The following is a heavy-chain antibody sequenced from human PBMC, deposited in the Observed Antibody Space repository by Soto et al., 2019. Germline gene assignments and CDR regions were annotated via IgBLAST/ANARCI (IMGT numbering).Heavy chain of an antibody. CDR2: IYYSGST. D-gene: IGHD5-12*01. J-gene: IGHJ6*03. CDR3: ASNHGMRYSGYDAYYYYMDV. V-gene: IGHV4-31*03. Sequence: PSETLSLTCTVSGGSISSGGYYWSWIRQHPGKGLEWIGYIYYSGSTYYNPSLKSRVTISVDTSKNQFSLKLSSVTAADTAVYYCASNHGMRYSGYDAYYYYMDVWGKGTTVTVSS. CDR1: GGSISSGGYY.